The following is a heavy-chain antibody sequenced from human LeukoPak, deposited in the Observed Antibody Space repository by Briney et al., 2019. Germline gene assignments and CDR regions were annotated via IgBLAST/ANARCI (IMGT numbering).Heavy chain of an antibody. CDR3: ARVPQWLVHWFDP. CDR1: GGSISSSPYY. Sequence: PSETLSLTCSVSGGSISSSPYYWGWIRQPPGKGLEWIGSIYHSGSTYYNPSLKSRVTISVDTSENQFSLKLSSVTAADTAVYYCARVPQWLVHWFDPWGQGTLVTVSS. CDR2: IYHSGST. V-gene: IGHV4-39*07. J-gene: IGHJ5*02. D-gene: IGHD6-19*01.